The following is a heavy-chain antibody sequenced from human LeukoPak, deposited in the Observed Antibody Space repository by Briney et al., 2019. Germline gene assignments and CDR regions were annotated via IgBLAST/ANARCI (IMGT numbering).Heavy chain of an antibody. CDR2: ISYDGTNE. J-gene: IGHJ1*01. Sequence: GGSLRLSCAASGFTFSSYGMHWVRQAPGKGLEWVAVISYDGTNEYYADSVKGQFTISRDNSKNTLYLQMNSLRADDTAVYYCAKGESGSYYIYFQHWGQGTLVTVSS. V-gene: IGHV3-30*18. CDR3: AKGESGSYYIYFQH. D-gene: IGHD1-26*01. CDR1: GFTFSSYG.